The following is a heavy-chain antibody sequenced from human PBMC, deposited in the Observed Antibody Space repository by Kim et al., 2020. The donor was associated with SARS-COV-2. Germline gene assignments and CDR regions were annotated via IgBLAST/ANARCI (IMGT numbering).Heavy chain of an antibody. V-gene: IGHV3-30*04. CDR3: ASDSSSSYAFDI. J-gene: IGHJ3*02. D-gene: IGHD6-6*01. Sequence: GGSLRLSCAASGFTFSSYAMHWVRQAPGKGLEWVAVISYDGSNKYYADSVKGRFTISRDNSKNTLYLQMNSLRAEDTAVYYCASDSSSSYAFDIWGQGTMVTVSS. CDR2: ISYDGSNK. CDR1: GFTFSSYA.